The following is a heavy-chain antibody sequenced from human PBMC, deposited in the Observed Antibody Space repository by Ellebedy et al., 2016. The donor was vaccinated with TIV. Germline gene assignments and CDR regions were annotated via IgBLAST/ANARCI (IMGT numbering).Heavy chain of an antibody. Sequence: AASVKVSCKASGYTFTSNGISWVRQAPGQGREWMGWSSDYNGNTKYAEKFQGRVLMTTETFTDKAYMELRSLRSDDTAVYYCAREGYCSGVCCYEGGSYSYHGIDVWGQGTTVTVSS. CDR3: AREGYCSGVCCYEGGSYSYHGIDV. V-gene: IGHV1-18*01. CDR1: GYTFTSNG. CDR2: SSDYNGNT. D-gene: IGHD2-15*01. J-gene: IGHJ6*02.